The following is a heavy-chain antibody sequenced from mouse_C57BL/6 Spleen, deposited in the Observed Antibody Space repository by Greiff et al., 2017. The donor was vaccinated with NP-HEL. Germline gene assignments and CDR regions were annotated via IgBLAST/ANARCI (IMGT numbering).Heavy chain of an antibody. CDR1: GYSITSGYY. CDR2: ISYDGSN. D-gene: IGHD1-3*01. V-gene: IGHV3-6*01. Sequence: VQLKESGPGLVKPSQSLSLTCSVTGYSITSGYYWNWIRQFPGNKLEWMGYISYDGSNNYNPSLKNRISITRDTSKNQFFLKLNSVTTEDTATYYCARGSADAMDYWGQGTSVTVSS. J-gene: IGHJ4*01. CDR3: ARGSADAMDY.